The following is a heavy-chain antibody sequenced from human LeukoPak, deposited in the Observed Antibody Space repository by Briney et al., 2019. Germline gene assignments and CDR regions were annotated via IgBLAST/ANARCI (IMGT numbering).Heavy chain of an antibody. J-gene: IGHJ4*02. CDR3: ASTYNNDWDY. CDR2: IYPGDSDI. D-gene: IGHD3-9*01. V-gene: IGHV5-51*01. Sequence: GESLKISCKSSGYSFSNYWIGWVRQMPGKGLEWMGIIYPGDSDIRYSPSFQGQVTISADKSISTAYLQWSSLKASDTAMHYCASTYNNDWDYWGQGTLVTVSS. CDR1: GYSFSNYW.